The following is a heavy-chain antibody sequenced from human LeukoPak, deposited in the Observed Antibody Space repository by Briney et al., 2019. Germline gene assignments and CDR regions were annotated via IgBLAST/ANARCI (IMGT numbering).Heavy chain of an antibody. Sequence: SETLSLTCTVSGGSISSSSYYWGWIRQPPGKRLEWIGSIYYSGSTYYNPSLKSRVAISVDKYKNVFSMTLSSVTAADTAVYYWARAGGYCLDYWGQGTLGTVSS. D-gene: IGHD1-26*01. CDR1: GGSISSSSYY. CDR3: ARAGGYCLDY. CDR2: IYYSGST. V-gene: IGHV4-39*07. J-gene: IGHJ4*02.